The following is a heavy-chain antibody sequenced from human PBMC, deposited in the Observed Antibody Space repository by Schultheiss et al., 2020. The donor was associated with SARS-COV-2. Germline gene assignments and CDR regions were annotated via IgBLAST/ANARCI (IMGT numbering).Heavy chain of an antibody. Sequence: SGPTLVKPTHTLTLTCTFSGFSLSTSGVGVGWIRQPPGKALEWLALIYWNDDKRYSPSLKSRLTITKDTSKNQVVLTMTNMDPVDTATYYCAQLDYDFWSGFSFDPWGQGTLVTVSS. V-gene: IGHV2-5*01. D-gene: IGHD3-3*01. CDR2: IYWNDDK. CDR1: GFSLSTSGVG. J-gene: IGHJ5*02. CDR3: AQLDYDFWSGFSFDP.